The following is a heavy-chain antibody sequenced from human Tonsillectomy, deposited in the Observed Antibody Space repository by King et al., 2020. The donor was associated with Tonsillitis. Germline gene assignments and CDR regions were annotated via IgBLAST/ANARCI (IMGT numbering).Heavy chain of an antibody. CDR1: GFTFSSYW. CDR2: INSDGSST. J-gene: IGHJ4*02. Sequence: VQLVESGGGLVQPGGSLRLSCAASGFTFSSYWMHWVRQAPGKGLVWVSRINSDGSSTTYADSVKGRFTISRDNAKNTLYLQMNSLRAEDTAVYYCARDPYYYDSSGERYFDYWGQGTLVTVSS. D-gene: IGHD3-22*01. CDR3: ARDPYYYDSSGERYFDY. V-gene: IGHV3-74*01.